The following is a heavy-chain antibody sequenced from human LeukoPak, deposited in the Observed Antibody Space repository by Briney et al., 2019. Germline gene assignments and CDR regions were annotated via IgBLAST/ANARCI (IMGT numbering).Heavy chain of an antibody. CDR1: GYTFTNYW. CDR2: IYPGDSDP. V-gene: IGHV5-51*01. J-gene: IGHJ4*02. D-gene: IGHD3-22*01. Sequence: GEFLKISCKGSGYTFTNYWIGWVRQMPGRGLEWMGIIYPGDSDPRYSPSFQGQVTISADKSMTTAYLQWSSLKASDTAMYYCARRSGTYFGTTGYLYFFDYWGQGTLVTVSS. CDR3: ARRSGTYFGTTGYLYFFDY.